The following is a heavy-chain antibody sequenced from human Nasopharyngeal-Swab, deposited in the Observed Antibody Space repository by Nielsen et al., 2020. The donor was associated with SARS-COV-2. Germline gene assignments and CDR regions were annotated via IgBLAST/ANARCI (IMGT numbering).Heavy chain of an antibody. J-gene: IGHJ4*02. D-gene: IGHD3-10*01. Sequence: GESLKISCAASGFSFSEYYMSWIRQAPGKGLEWISDISSSGSITHYADSMKGRFTISRDNAKKSLYLQMNSLRAEDTAVYYCARDPGSYYFDFWGQGTLVTVSS. CDR1: GFSFSEYY. CDR2: ISSSGSIT. V-gene: IGHV3-11*01. CDR3: ARDPGSYYFDF.